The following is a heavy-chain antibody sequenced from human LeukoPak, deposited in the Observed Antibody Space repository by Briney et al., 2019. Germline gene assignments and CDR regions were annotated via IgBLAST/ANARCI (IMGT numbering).Heavy chain of an antibody. V-gene: IGHV1-46*01. CDR3: ARGIGRWDRGSYFDY. J-gene: IGHJ4*02. CDR2: INPSGGST. D-gene: IGHD1-26*01. Sequence: ASVKVSCKASGYTFTSYYMHWVRQAPGQGLEWMGIINPSGGSTSYAQKFQGRVTMTRDTSTSTVYMELSSLRSEDTAVYYCARGIGRWDRGSYFDYWGQGTQVTVSS. CDR1: GYTFTSYY.